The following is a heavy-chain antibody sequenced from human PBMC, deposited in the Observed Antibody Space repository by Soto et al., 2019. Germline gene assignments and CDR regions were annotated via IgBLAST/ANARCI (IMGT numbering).Heavy chain of an antibody. J-gene: IGHJ6*02. CDR2: MNPNSGNT. D-gene: IGHD5-18*01. V-gene: IGHV1-8*01. CDR1: CYAFTCYD. Sequence: TSVELSSKAPCYAFTCYDINWVQQDTGQGLDWMGSMNPNSGNTGHAQKFQGRVTMTRNTSISTAYMELSSLRSEDTAVYYCAREAEDAAMVWYYGMDFWRQGSTVTVTS. CDR3: AREAEDAAMVWYYGMDF.